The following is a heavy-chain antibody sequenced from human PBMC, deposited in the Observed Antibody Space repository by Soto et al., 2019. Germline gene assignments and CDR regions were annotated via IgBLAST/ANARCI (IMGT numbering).Heavy chain of an antibody. CDR2: ISGSGGST. CDR3: AKGYYVFWVGFFAY. CDR1: GFTFSSYA. D-gene: IGHD3-3*01. Sequence: GGSLRLSCAASGFTFSSYAMSWVRQAPGKGLEWVSAISGSGGSTYYADSVKGRFTISRDNSKNTLYLQMNSLRAEDTAVYYRAKGYYVFWVGFFAYGGRGTLVTVPS. V-gene: IGHV3-23*01. J-gene: IGHJ4*02.